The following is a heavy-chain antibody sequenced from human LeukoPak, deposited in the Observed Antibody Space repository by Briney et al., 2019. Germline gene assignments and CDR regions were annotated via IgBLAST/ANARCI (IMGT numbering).Heavy chain of an antibody. CDR3: ARGFRYHYDSSGYFDY. D-gene: IGHD3-22*01. Sequence: PGGSLRLSCATSGFTLSTYSMNWVRQAPGKGLEWVSSITDSSNYIYYADPVKGRFTISRDNAKNSLYLQVNSLRAEDTAVYYCARGFRYHYDSSGYFDYWGQGTLVTVSS. CDR2: ITDSSNYI. V-gene: IGHV3-21*01. CDR1: GFTLSTYS. J-gene: IGHJ4*02.